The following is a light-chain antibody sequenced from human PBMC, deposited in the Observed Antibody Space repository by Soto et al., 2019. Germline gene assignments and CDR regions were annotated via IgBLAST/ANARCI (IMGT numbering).Light chain of an antibody. CDR2: SNN. Sequence: QSVLTQPPSASGTPGQRVTISCSGGSSNIGGNTVNWYQQLPGTAPKLLIYSNNQRPSGVPDRFSGSKSGTSASLAISGLQSEDEAEYYCAVWDDSLNGWVFGGGTKLTVL. CDR3: AVWDDSLNGWV. V-gene: IGLV1-44*01. J-gene: IGLJ3*02. CDR1: SSNIGGNT.